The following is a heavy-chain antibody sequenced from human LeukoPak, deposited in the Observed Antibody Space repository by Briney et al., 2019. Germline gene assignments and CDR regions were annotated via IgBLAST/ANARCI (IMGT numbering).Heavy chain of an antibody. V-gene: IGHV3-30*09. CDR2: ISYNGGYK. Sequence: PGGSLRLSCAVSGFMFPDYHMHWVRQAPGKGLEWVAFISYNGGYKYYVDSVKGRFAISRDNSNSMLFLQMNNLRAGDTAVYYCAREYASAFDYWGQGTLVTVSS. CDR3: AREYASAFDY. J-gene: IGHJ4*02. D-gene: IGHD2-2*01. CDR1: GFMFPDYH.